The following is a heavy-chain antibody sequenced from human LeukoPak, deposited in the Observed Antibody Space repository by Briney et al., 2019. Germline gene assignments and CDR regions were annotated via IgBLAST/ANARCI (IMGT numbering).Heavy chain of an antibody. D-gene: IGHD3-22*01. CDR1: GFTVSSNY. Sequence: GGSLRLSCAASGFTVSSNYMSWVRQAPGKGLEWVSVIYSGGSTYYADSVKGRFTISRDNSKNTLYLQMNSLRAEDTAVYYCAKDFKEGMYYYDSSGYYFDYWGQGTLVTVSS. CDR2: IYSGGST. J-gene: IGHJ4*02. V-gene: IGHV3-66*01. CDR3: AKDFKEGMYYYDSSGYYFDY.